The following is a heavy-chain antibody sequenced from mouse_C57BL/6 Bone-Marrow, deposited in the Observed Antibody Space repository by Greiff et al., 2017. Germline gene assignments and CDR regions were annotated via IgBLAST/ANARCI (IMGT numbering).Heavy chain of an antibody. CDR2: IHPNSGST. CDR1: GYTFTSYW. V-gene: IGHV1-64*01. D-gene: IGHD1-1*01. J-gene: IGHJ4*01. Sequence: QVQLQQPGAELVKPGASVKLSCKASGYTFTSYWMHWVKQRPGQGLEWIGMIHPNSGSTNYNEKFKGKATLTVDKSSSTAYMQLSSLTSEDSAVYYCTRHYGSDYAMDYWGQGTSVTVSS. CDR3: TRHYGSDYAMDY.